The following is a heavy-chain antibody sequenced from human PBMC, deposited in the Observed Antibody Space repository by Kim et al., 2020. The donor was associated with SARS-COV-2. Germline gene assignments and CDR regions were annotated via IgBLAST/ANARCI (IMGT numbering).Heavy chain of an antibody. CDR1: GFTFSNAW. D-gene: IGHD3-22*01. J-gene: IGHJ4*02. CDR2: IKSKTDGGTT. Sequence: GGSLRLSCAASGFTFSNAWMSWVRQAPGKGLEWVGRIKSKTDGGTTDYAAPVKGRFTISRDDSKNTRYLQMNSLKTEDTAVYYCTPTYYYDSSGYWGFDYWGQGTRVTVSS. V-gene: IGHV3-15*01. CDR3: TPTYYYDSSGYWGFDY.